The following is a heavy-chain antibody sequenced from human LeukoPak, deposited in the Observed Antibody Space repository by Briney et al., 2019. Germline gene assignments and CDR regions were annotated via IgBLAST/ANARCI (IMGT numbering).Heavy chain of an antibody. V-gene: IGHV4-61*02. D-gene: IGHD6-13*01. CDR3: ARAAPGTGNFDS. CDR2: IYTSGST. Sequence: PSQTLSLTCTVSGGSISSGSYYWSWIRQPAGKGLEWIGRIYTSGSTNYNPSLKSRVTISVDTSKNQFSLKLSSVTAADTAVYYCARAAPGTGNFDSWGQVTLVTVSS. CDR1: GGSISSGSYY. J-gene: IGHJ4*02.